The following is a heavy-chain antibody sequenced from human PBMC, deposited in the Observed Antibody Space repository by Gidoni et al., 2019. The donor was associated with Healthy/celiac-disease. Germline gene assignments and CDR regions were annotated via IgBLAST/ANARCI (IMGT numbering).Heavy chain of an antibody. CDR3: AREWDLPAAMPPAFDI. J-gene: IGHJ3*02. CDR2: IKQEGREK. D-gene: IGHD2-2*01. Sequence: EVQLVDSGGGLVQPGGSLRLSCAASGFTFSSYWMSWVRKAPGKGLDGVANIKQEGREKYYVDSVKGRFTIFRDNAKNSLYLQMNSLRAEDTAVYYCAREWDLPAAMPPAFDIWGQGTMVTVSS. V-gene: IGHV3-7*03. CDR1: GFTFSSYW.